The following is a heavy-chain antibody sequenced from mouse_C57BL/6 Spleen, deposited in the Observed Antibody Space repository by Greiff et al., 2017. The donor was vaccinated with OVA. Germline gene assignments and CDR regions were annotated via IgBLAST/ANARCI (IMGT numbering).Heavy chain of an antibody. Sequence: QVQLQQPGAELVKPGASVKLSCKASGYTLPSYWMHWVKQRPGQGLEWIGMIHPNSGSTNDNEKFKSKATLTVDKSSSTAYMQLSSLTSEDSAVYYCARKGLGRTPFDYWGQGTTLTVSS. J-gene: IGHJ2*01. CDR1: GYTLPSYW. CDR3: ARKGLGRTPFDY. D-gene: IGHD4-1*01. CDR2: IHPNSGST. V-gene: IGHV1-64*01.